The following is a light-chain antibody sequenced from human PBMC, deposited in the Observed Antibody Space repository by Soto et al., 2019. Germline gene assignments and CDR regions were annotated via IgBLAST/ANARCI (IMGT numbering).Light chain of an antibody. Sequence: QSVLTQPPSVSGAPGQRVTISCTGSSSNIGAGYDVHWYQQLPGTAPKLLIYVNSNRPSGVPDRFSGSKSGTSASLVITGLQAEDEADYYCQSYDSSLSGSGVFGGGTKVTVL. CDR2: VNS. J-gene: IGLJ3*02. CDR3: QSYDSSLSGSGV. CDR1: SSNIGAGYD. V-gene: IGLV1-40*01.